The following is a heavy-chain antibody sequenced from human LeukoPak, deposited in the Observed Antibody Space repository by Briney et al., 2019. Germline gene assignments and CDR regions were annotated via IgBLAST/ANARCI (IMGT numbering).Heavy chain of an antibody. D-gene: IGHD4-17*01. Sequence: SETLSLTCAVSGGSISSSNWWSWVRQPPGKGLEWIGEVYHSGSTNYNPSLKSRVTISVDKSKNQFSLKLSSVTAADTAVYYCARSYGGYGLGYYYFDYWGQGTLVTVSS. J-gene: IGHJ4*02. CDR2: VYHSGST. CDR3: ARSYGGYGLGYYYFDY. CDR1: GGSISSSNW. V-gene: IGHV4-4*02.